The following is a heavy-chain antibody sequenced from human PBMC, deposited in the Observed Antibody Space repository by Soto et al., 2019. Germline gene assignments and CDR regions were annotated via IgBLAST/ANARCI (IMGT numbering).Heavy chain of an antibody. CDR2: IFPRDSDT. J-gene: IGHJ4*02. CDR3: ARSYYDSSGYYYDMDY. V-gene: IGHV5-51*01. CDR1: GYNYDTYW. D-gene: IGHD3-22*01. Sequence: GEPLKISCKGSGYNYDTYWIAWVRQMPGKGLEWMGIIFPRDSDTRYRPSFQGQVTISADRSTTTAYLQWYSLKASDTAMYYCARSYYDSSGYYYDMDYWGQGTLVTVSS.